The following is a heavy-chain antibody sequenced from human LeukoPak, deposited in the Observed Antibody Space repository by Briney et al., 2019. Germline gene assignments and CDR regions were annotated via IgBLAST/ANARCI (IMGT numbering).Heavy chain of an antibody. D-gene: IGHD4-17*01. CDR3: ARNVPMTVSGTKFNYFDY. V-gene: IGHV4-39*01. Sequence: SETLSLTCTVSGGSISSSSYYWRWIRQPPGKVREWIGSSYSRESTHYNPSRKSRLTIFLYTSQTQCSLKVTSVAAADTSVFYPARNVPMTVSGTKFNYFDYWGQGTLVTVS. CDR1: GGSISSSSYY. J-gene: IGHJ4*02. CDR2: SYSREST.